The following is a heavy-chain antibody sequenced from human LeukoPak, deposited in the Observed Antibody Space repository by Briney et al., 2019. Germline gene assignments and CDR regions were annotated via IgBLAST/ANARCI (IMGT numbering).Heavy chain of an antibody. V-gene: IGHV3-7*01. D-gene: IGHD4-23*01. CDR2: IKEDGSEK. J-gene: IGHJ4*02. CDR1: GFTFSSYW. Sequence: GGSLRLSCAASGFTFSSYWLSWVRQAPGKGLEWVANIKEDGSEKHYVDSVKGRFTISRDNAKNSLYLEMNSLRVEDTAIYYCVRDYGGTSGYFDFWGQGALVTVSS. CDR3: VRDYGGTSGYFDF.